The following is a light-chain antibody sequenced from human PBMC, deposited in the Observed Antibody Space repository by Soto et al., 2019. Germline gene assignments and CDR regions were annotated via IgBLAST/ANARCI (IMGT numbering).Light chain of an antibody. Sequence: DIVMTQSPLSLPVTPGEPASISCRSSQSLLHSNGYNYLDWYLQKPGQSPQLLIYLDSNRASGVPDRFSGSGSGTDFTLTISSLQPEDVAAYYCQKYNSAPLTFGGGTKVDIK. CDR1: QSLLHSNGYNY. J-gene: IGKJ4*01. CDR2: LDS. V-gene: IGKV2-28*01. CDR3: QKYNSAPLT.